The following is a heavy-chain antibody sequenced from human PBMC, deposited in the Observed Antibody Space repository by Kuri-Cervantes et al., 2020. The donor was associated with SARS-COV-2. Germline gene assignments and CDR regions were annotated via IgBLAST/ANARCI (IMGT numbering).Heavy chain of an antibody. J-gene: IGHJ5*02. CDR1: GGSISSSSYY. V-gene: IGHV4-39*01. CDR2: IYYSGST. CDR3: ARHDVKGFDP. Sequence: SETLSLTCTVSGGSISSSSYYWGWIRQPPGKGLEWIGSIYYSGSTYYNPSLKSRVTISVDTSKNRFSLKLSSVTAADTAVYYCARHDVKGFDPWGQGTLVTVSS. D-gene: IGHD3-10*02.